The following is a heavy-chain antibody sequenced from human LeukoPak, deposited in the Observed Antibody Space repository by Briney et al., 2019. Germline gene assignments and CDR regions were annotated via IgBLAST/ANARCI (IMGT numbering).Heavy chain of an antibody. CDR1: GFTFRSYA. D-gene: IGHD5-12*01. J-gene: IGHJ4*02. CDR2: ITYNSGTI. V-gene: IGHV3-48*02. CDR3: ARDSGYGYADDY. Sequence: GGSLRLSCAASGFTFRSYAMQWVRQAPGKGLEWVSYITYNSGTIFYADSVKGRFTISRVNAKDSLYLQMSSLRDEDTAVYYCARDSGYGYADDYWGQGTLVTVSS.